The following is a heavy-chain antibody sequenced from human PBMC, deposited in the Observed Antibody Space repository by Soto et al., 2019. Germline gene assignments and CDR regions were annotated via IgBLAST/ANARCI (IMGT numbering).Heavy chain of an antibody. CDR3: ARERPYSSGWYSDY. V-gene: IGHV3-53*01. CDR1: GFTFSSNY. CDR2: IYSGGST. D-gene: IGHD6-19*01. J-gene: IGHJ4*02. Sequence: EVQLVESGGGLIQPGGSLRLSCAASGFTFSSNYMNWVRQAPGKGLGWVSVIYSGGSTYYAASVKGRFTISRDNSKNTLSLQMNSLRAEDTAVDYFARERPYSSGWYSDYWGQGTLVNVSS.